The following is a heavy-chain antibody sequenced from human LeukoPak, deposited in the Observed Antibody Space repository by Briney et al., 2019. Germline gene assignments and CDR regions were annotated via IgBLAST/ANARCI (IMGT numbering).Heavy chain of an antibody. CDR1: GGSINNYC. CDR2: IYTSGST. CDR3: AREPYNNSSFAC. Sequence: SETLCLTCTVSGGSINNYCWSWIRQPAGKGLEWIGRIYTSGSTNYNPSLKSPVTMSIDTSSNQFSLKVTSVTDADTAVYYCAREPYNNSSFACGGQGILVTVSS. J-gene: IGHJ4*02. D-gene: IGHD4-11*01. V-gene: IGHV4-4*07.